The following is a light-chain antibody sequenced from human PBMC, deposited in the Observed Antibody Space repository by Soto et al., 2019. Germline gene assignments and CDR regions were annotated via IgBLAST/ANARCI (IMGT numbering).Light chain of an antibody. CDR2: DAS. CDR1: QSCRNW. CDR3: QCYSSYPWT. V-gene: IGKV1-5*01. J-gene: IGKJ1*01. Sequence: DLHMTRSPSSLSSSGLDVVAVGFLASQSCRNWLAWYQQKAGKAPRLLIYDASTLQSGVPSRFSGSGSGTEFSLTISSLQPDDFGTYYCQCYSSYPWTFGQGTKV.